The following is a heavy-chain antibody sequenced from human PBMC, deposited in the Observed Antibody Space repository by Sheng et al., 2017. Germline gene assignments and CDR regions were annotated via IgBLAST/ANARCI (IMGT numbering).Heavy chain of an antibody. D-gene: IGHD1-1*01. J-gene: IGHJ5*02. V-gene: IGHV4-34*01. Sequence: QVQLQQWGAGLLKPSETLSLTCAVYGGSFSGYYWSWIRQPPGKGLEWIGEINHSGSTNYNPSLKSRVTISVDTSKNQFSLKLSSVTAADTAVYYCARTANWKVNWFDPSGPGNPGHRLL. CDR3: ARTANWKVNWFDP. CDR1: GGSFSGYY. CDR2: INHSGST.